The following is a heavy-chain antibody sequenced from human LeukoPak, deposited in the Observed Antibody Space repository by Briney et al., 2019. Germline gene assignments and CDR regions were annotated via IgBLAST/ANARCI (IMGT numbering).Heavy chain of an antibody. J-gene: IGHJ4*02. CDR3: AREGGDYYDSSGFDY. CDR1: GGSVSSGSYY. CDR2: IYYSGST. D-gene: IGHD3-22*01. V-gene: IGHV4-31*03. Sequence: SETLSLTCTVSGGSVSSGSYYWSWIRQPPGTGLEWIGYIYYSGSTYYNPSLKSRVTISVDTSKNQFSLKLSSVTAADTAAYYCAREGGDYYDSSGFDYWGQGTLVTVSS.